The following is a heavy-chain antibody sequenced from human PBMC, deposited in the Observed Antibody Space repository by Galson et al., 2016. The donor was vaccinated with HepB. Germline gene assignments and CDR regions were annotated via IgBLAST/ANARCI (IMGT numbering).Heavy chain of an antibody. CDR1: GGSISSSSYF. V-gene: IGHV4-39*01. Sequence: ETLSLTCTVSGGSISSSSYFWAWIRQLPGKGLDWIGSIYYSGTTHYNPSLQSRVSISVDTSKNQFSLRLTSVSAADTAMYSCARQDRAGLVNLWGQGTMVTVSS. D-gene: IGHD6-19*01. CDR3: ARQDRAGLVNL. J-gene: IGHJ3*01. CDR2: IYYSGTT.